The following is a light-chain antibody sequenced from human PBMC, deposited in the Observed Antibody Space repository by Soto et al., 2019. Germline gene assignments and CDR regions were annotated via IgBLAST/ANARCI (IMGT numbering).Light chain of an antibody. J-gene: IGKJ4*01. CDR3: QQYATSPALT. CDR1: QSVSSNY. CDR2: GAS. V-gene: IGKV3-20*01. Sequence: EIVLTQSPGTLSLSPGERATLSCRASQSVSSNYLAWYQHRPGQAPRLLIYGASSRATGIPDRFSGSGSGTDFTLTISRLEPEDFAVYYCQQYATSPALTFGGGTRWISN.